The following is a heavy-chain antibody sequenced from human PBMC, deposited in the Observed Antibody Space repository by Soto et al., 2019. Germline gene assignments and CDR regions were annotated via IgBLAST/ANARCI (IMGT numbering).Heavy chain of an antibody. CDR1: GFTFSSYA. V-gene: IGHV3-23*01. CDR2: ISGSGGST. Sequence: PGGSLRLSCAASGFTFSSYAMSWVRQAPGKGLEWVSAISGSGGSTYYADSVKGRFTISRDNSKNTLYLQMNSLRAEDTAVYYCAKDPPGYCSSTSCDAFDIWGQGTIVTVSS. D-gene: IGHD2-2*01. CDR3: AKDPPGYCSSTSCDAFDI. J-gene: IGHJ3*02.